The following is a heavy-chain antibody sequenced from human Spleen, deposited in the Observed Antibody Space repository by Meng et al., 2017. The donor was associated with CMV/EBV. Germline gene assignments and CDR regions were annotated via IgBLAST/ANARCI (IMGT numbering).Heavy chain of an antibody. CDR2: IKQDGSEQ. Sequence: GGSLRLSCAASGFTFSSYWMSWVRQAPGKGLEWVANIKQDGSEQYYVASVKGRVTISRDDAKNSLYLQMNRLRAEDTAVYYCARGGIKGDFWSGPYYYYGMDVWGQGTTVTVSS. J-gene: IGHJ6*02. CDR3: ARGGIKGDFWSGPYYYYGMDV. V-gene: IGHV3-7*01. D-gene: IGHD3-3*01. CDR1: GFTFSSYW.